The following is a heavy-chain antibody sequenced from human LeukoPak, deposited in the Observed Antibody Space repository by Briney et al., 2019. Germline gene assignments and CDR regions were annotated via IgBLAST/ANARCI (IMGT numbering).Heavy chain of an antibody. Sequence: ASVNVSCKASGYTFTNYPIHWVRQDPGHTLEWLGWISAGNGNTKYSQSFKDRVTITSDTSAGTAYMELSSLRSEDTAVDYCAREKGAAAGSEYYYGRDVCGTGTTVTVSS. CDR2: ISAGNGNT. CDR3: AREKGAAAGSEYYYGRDV. V-gene: IGHV1-3*01. J-gene: IGHJ6*04. D-gene: IGHD6-13*01. CDR1: GYTFTNYP.